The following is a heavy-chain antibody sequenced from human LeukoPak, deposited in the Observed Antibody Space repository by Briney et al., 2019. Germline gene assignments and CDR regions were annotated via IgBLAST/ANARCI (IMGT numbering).Heavy chain of an antibody. V-gene: IGHV3-66*01. CDR2: LYTGDNT. Sequence: GGSLRLSCAASGFTVSSNYMNWVRQAPGKGLEWVAFLYTGDNTYYADSVKDRFTISRDNSKNTVYLQMNNLRVEDTAVYYCARDGGLGSPLGGHFYYGMDVWGQGTTVTVSS. J-gene: IGHJ6*02. CDR3: ARDGGLGSPLGGHFYYGMDV. CDR1: GFTVSSNY. D-gene: IGHD3-10*01.